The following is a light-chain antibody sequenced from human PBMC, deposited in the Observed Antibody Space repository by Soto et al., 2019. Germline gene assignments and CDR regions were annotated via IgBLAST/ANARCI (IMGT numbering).Light chain of an antibody. CDR1: QSVSSY. CDR2: DAS. Sequence: IVLTQSPATLSLPPGERATLSCRASQSVSSYLAWYQQKPGQAPRLLIYDASNRATGIPARFSGSGSGTDFTLTISSLEPEDFAVYYCQQRSNWPSFGQGTKVDIK. CDR3: QQRSNWPS. V-gene: IGKV3-11*01. J-gene: IGKJ1*01.